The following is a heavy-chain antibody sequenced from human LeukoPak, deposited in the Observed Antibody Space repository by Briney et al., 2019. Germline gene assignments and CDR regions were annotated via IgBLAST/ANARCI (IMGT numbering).Heavy chain of an antibody. CDR3: ARDRTMKKGWFDP. Sequence: PSETLSLTCTVSGGSISSGDYYWSWIRQPPGKGLEWIGYVYYSGSTYYNPSLKSRVTISVDTSKNQFSLKLSSVTAADTAVYYCARDRTMKKGWFDPWGQGTLVTVSS. J-gene: IGHJ5*02. V-gene: IGHV4-30-4*01. CDR1: GGSISSGDYY. CDR2: VYYSGST. D-gene: IGHD3-22*01.